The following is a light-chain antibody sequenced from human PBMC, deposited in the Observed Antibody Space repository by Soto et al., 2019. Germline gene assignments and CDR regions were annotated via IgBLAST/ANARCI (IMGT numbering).Light chain of an antibody. CDR1: QSLLQSNGNNF. V-gene: IGKV2-28*01. CDR3: MQALQTPIT. CDR2: LAS. Sequence: DIVMTQSPLSLPVTPGERASISCRSSQSLLQSNGNNFLDWYLQKPGQSPQLLLYLASNRASGVPDRFSGSVSGPDFTLQISRVDAEDVGVYYCMQALQTPITFGQGTRPEIK. J-gene: IGKJ5*01.